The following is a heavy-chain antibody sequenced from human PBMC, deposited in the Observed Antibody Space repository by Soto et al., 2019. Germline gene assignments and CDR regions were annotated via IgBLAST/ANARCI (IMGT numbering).Heavy chain of an antibody. J-gene: IGHJ6*02. D-gene: IGHD3-10*01. CDR2: IIPIFGTA. V-gene: IGHV1-69*01. Sequence: QVQLVQSGAEVKKPGSSVKVSCKASGGTFSSYAISWVRQAPGQGLEWMGGIIPIFGTANYAQRFQGRVTITADEYTSTAYMELSSLRSEDTAVYYCARGEYNYGSGSYYISSFLLPNYYYYYGMDVWGQGTTVTVSS. CDR3: ARGEYNYGSGSYYISSFLLPNYYYYYGMDV. CDR1: GGTFSSYA.